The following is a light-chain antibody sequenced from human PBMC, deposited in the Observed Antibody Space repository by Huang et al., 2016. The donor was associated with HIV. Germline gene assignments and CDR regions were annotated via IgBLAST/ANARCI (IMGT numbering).Light chain of an antibody. CDR3: LQYFSPPVT. Sequence: IVMTQSPDSLAVSLGERATIICKSSQSLLSSNNKDYLAWFQQKSGQPPKLLIYWATTRESGVPDRFSGSGSRTDFTLTISSLQPEDVAVYYCLQYFSPPVTFGPGTKVHVK. CDR2: WAT. V-gene: IGKV4-1*01. J-gene: IGKJ3*01. CDR1: QSLLSSNNKDY.